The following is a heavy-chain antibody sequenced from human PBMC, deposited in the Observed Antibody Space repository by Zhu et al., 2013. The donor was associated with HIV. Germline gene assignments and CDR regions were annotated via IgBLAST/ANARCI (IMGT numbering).Heavy chain of an antibody. J-gene: IGHJ3*01. CDR2: INHSGDT. CDR1: GGSFTNYY. CDR3: ARLGRDYPEEALDV. D-gene: IGHD1-26*01. Sequence: QVQLQQWGAGLLKPSETLALTCAVSGGSFTNYYWNWIRQPPGKGLEWIGDINHSGDTNYHPSLKSRVTISLDTSKKQFSLKLRSLTAADTAVYYCARLGRDYPEEALDVWGRGTMVTVSS. V-gene: IGHV4-34*02.